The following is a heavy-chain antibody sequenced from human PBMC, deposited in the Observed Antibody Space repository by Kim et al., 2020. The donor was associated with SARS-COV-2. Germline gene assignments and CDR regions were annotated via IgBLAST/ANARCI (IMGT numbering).Heavy chain of an antibody. D-gene: IGHD3-16*02. CDR3: ARVICGTYRYTDY. Sequence: ASVNVSCKASGYTFTNNAISWVRQAPGQGLEWMGWINTDTGNPTYAQAFTRRFVFSVDTSVTTAYLQISSLEAEDTALYYCARVICGTYRYTDYWGQGTL. J-gene: IGHJ4*02. V-gene: IGHV7-4-1*02. CDR2: INTDTGNP. CDR1: GYTFTNNA.